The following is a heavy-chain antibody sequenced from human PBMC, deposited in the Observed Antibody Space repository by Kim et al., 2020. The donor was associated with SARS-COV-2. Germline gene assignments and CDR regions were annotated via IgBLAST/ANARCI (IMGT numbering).Heavy chain of an antibody. J-gene: IGHJ4*02. CDR1: GFTFGDYA. Sequence: GGSLRLSCAASGFTFGDYAMHWVRQAPGKGLEWVSGISWNSGSIGYADSVKGRFTISRDNAKNSLYLQMNSLRAEDTALYYCVAQGDQLLYLDYWGQGTLVTVSS. D-gene: IGHD2-2*01. V-gene: IGHV3-9*01. CDR2: ISWNSGSI. CDR3: VAQGDQLLYLDY.